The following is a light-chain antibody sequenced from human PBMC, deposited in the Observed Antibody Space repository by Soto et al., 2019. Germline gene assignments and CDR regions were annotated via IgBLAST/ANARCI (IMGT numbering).Light chain of an antibody. CDR1: ESINQW. J-gene: IGKJ2*01. V-gene: IGKV1-5*01. Sequence: DIQMTQSPSTLSASVGDRVTISCRASESINQWLAWYQQKPGKAPNLLIFDASTLESGVPSRFSGSGSGTEFSLTISSLQHDDFGTYYCQQYFRYYTFGQGTKLEIK. CDR2: DAS. CDR3: QQYFRYYT.